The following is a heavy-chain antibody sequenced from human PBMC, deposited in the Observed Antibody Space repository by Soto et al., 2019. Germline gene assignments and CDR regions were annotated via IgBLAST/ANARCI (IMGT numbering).Heavy chain of an antibody. D-gene: IGHD2-2*01. CDR1: GGSISSGGYY. CDR3: ARERVAQAASLSGMDV. V-gene: IGHV4-31*03. J-gene: IGHJ6*02. CDR2: IYYSGST. Sequence: ILSLTCTVSGGSISSGGYYWSWIRQHPGKGLEWIGYIYYSGSTYYNPSLKSRVTISVDTSKNQFSLKLSSVTAADTAVYYCARERVAQAASLSGMDVWGQGTTVTVSS.